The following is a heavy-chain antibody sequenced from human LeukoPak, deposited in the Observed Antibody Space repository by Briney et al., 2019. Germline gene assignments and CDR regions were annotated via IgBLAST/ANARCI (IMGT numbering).Heavy chain of an antibody. D-gene: IGHD2-15*01. CDR3: SRECSGGSCYRSLDY. Sequence: SETLSLTCTVSGGSITSYYWSWIRQPAGKGLEWIGRIYTSGSTNYNPSLKSRVTMSVDTSKNQFSLKLTSVTAADTAVYYCSRECSGGSCYRSLDYWGQGTLVTVSS. CDR2: IYTSGST. CDR1: GGSITSYY. J-gene: IGHJ4*02. V-gene: IGHV4-4*07.